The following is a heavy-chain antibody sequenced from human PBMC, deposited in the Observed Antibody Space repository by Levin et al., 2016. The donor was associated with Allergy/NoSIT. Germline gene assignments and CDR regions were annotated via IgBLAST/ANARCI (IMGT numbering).Heavy chain of an antibody. CDR3: ARHLSSSQPNDY. Sequence: SETLSLTCTVSGGSISSSSYYWGWIRQPPGKGLEWIGSIYYSGSTYYNPSLKSRVTISVDTSKNQFSLKLSSVTAADTAVYYCARHLSSSQPNDYWGQGTLVTVSS. D-gene: IGHD6-13*01. CDR1: GGSISSSSYY. J-gene: IGHJ4*02. V-gene: IGHV4-39*01. CDR2: IYYSGST.